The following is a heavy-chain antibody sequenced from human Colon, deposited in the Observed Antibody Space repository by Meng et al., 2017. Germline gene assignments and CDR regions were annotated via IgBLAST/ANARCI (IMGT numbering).Heavy chain of an antibody. CDR2: IYYSGAS. V-gene: IGHV4-39*01. CDR3: ARQIKTQSIRGGPGLDFDY. J-gene: IGHJ4*03. CDR1: GGSIRDTNHY. Sequence: QVHLQESGPGLVKPSETLSLICSVSGGSIRDTNHYWGWIRQAPGKGLEWIGSIYYSGASYHRPSLRDRLSLSVDTAKNEFSLRLSSLSDSDTAVYYCARQIKTQSIRGGPGLDFDYWGPGTLVTVSS. D-gene: IGHD3-10*01.